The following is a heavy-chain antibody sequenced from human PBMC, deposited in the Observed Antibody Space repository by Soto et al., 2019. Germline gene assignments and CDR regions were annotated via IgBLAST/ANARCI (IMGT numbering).Heavy chain of an antibody. D-gene: IGHD2-2*01. J-gene: IGHJ6*02. CDR3: ARDIVVVPAAMGDYYYYYYGMDV. Sequence: GGSLRLSCAASGFTFSSYGMHWVRQAPGKGLEWVAVIWYDGSNKYYADSVKGRFTISRDNSKNTLYLQMNSLRAEDTAVYYCARDIVVVPAAMGDYYYYYYGMDVWGQGTTVTVSS. CDR1: GFTFSSYG. V-gene: IGHV3-33*01. CDR2: IWYDGSNK.